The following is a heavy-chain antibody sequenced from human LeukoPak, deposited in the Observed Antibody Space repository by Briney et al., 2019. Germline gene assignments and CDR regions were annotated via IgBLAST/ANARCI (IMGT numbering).Heavy chain of an antibody. D-gene: IGHD1-7*01. V-gene: IGHV4-30-2*02. CDR1: GGSISSGGYS. CDR3: ARELRPGAFDI. CDR2: IYHSGST. J-gene: IGHJ3*02. Sequence: PSQTLSLTCAVSGGSISSGGYSWSWIRQPPGKGLEWIGYIYHSGSTYYNPSLKSRVTISVDTSKNQFSLKLSSVTAADTAVYYCARELRPGAFDIWGQGTMVTVSS.